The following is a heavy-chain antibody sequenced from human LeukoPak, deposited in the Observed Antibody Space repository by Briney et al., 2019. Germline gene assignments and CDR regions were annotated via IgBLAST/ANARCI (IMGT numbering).Heavy chain of an antibody. D-gene: IGHD4-17*01. Sequence: PSETLSLTCTVSGGTLNSFYWTWIRQPPGKGLDYMGYVYYTGSTKYNPSLKSRVTTSEDTSNNQFSLKLNSVTAADTAVYYCARWNAVTTSIVYWGQGILVAVSS. V-gene: IGHV4-59*08. CDR1: GGTLNSFY. CDR3: ARWNAVTTSIVY. CDR2: VYYTGST. J-gene: IGHJ4*02.